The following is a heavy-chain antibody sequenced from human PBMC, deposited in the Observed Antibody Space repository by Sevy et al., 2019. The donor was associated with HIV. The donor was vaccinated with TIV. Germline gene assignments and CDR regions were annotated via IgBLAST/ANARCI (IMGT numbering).Heavy chain of an antibody. D-gene: IGHD2-15*01. Sequence: GGSLRLSCAASGFTFSSYAMSWVRQAPGKGLEWVSAISGSGGSTYYADSVKGRFTISRDNSKNTLYLQMSSLRAEDTAVYYCAKSRAEWGGYCSGGSCSDFDYWGQGTLVTVSS. CDR2: ISGSGGST. J-gene: IGHJ4*02. V-gene: IGHV3-23*01. CDR1: GFTFSSYA. CDR3: AKSRAEWGGYCSGGSCSDFDY.